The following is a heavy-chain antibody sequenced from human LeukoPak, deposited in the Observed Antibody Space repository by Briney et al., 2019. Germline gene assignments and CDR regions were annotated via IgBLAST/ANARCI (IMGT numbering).Heavy chain of an antibody. CDR2: ISGTGGST. D-gene: IGHD2-21*01. J-gene: IGHJ4*02. V-gene: IGHV3-23*01. CDR1: GITLSNYG. Sequence: PGGSLRLSWAVSGITLSNYGMSWVRQAPGKGLGWVAGISGTGGSTNYEDSVTGRFTISRDNPKNTLYLQMTSLTAEHPAVYYCATHFSERRDSRTTALSHNWGQGTLVTVSS. CDR3: ATHFSERRDSRTTALSHN.